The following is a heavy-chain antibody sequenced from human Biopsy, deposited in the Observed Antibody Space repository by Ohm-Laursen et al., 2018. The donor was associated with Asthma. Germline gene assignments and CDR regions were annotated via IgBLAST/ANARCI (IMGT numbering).Heavy chain of an antibody. Sequence: ASVTASCKTSGYTFNSAGITWARQAPGQGLGWLGWISVYNGNTKVAQKLQDRVTMITDTSTSTAYMELRSLRSDDTAVYFCARAVDYSHYYGIDVWGQGTTVTVS. V-gene: IGHV1-18*01. D-gene: IGHD3-10*01. J-gene: IGHJ6*02. CDR3: ARAVDYSHYYGIDV. CDR2: ISVYNGNT. CDR1: GYTFNSAG.